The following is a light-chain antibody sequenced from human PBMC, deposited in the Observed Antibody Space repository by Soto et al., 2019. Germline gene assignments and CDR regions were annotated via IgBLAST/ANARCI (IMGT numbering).Light chain of an antibody. CDR3: QAWDSSTVV. V-gene: IGLV3-1*01. Sequence: SYELTQPPSVSVSPGQTASITCSGDKLGDKYACWYQQKPGQSPVLVIHQDSKRPSGIPERFSGSNSGNTATLTISGTQAIDEADYYCQAWDSSTVVFGGGTKLTVL. J-gene: IGLJ2*01. CDR2: QDS. CDR1: KLGDKY.